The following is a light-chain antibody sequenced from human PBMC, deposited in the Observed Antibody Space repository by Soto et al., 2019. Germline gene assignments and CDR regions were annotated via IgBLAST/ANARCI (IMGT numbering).Light chain of an antibody. Sequence: EIVLTQSPGTLSLSPGERATLSCRASQSVSGTHLAWYQQKPGQAPRLLIYGASTRATNIAARFSGSGSGTDFTLTIDRLEPEDFAVYYCQQSLNPKTFGQGTKVDIK. CDR2: GAS. CDR1: QSVSGTH. CDR3: QQSLNPKT. V-gene: IGKV3-20*01. J-gene: IGKJ1*01.